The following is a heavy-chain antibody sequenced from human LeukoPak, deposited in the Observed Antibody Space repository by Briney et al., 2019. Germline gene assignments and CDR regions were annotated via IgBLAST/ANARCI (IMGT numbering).Heavy chain of an antibody. CDR3: VTRTD. Sequence: PSETLSLTCTVYGGSFSSHYWAWIRQPPGKGLERIGEINPAGGTNYNPSVKSRVTMSIDTSKNHFSLKMSSVTAADTAVYYCVTRTDWGQGTLVTVSS. CDR2: INPAGGT. CDR1: GGSFSSHY. V-gene: IGHV4-34*01. J-gene: IGHJ4*02. D-gene: IGHD1-14*01.